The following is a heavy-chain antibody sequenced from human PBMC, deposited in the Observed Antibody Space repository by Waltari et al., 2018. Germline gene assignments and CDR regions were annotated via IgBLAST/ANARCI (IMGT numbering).Heavy chain of an antibody. Sequence: QLHLQESGPGLVKPSETLSLTCSVSGGSITSTSHYWGWIRQPPGKGLEWTGTISYSGAIYNNPSLKGRLTISVDTSKNQFSLKLSSVTAADTALYYCATYVGASVGTAAFDVWGQGTMVTVSS. V-gene: IGHV4-39*01. CDR2: ISYSGAI. J-gene: IGHJ3*01. D-gene: IGHD3-16*01. CDR1: GGSITSTSHY. CDR3: ATYVGASVGTAAFDV.